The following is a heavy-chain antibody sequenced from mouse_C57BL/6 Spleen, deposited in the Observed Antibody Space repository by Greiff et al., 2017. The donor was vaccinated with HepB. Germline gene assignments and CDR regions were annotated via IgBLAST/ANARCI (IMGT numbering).Heavy chain of an antibody. J-gene: IGHJ2*01. CDR3: TPYYYGY. Sequence: DVQLQESGAELVRPGASVKLSCTASGFNIKDDYMHWVKQRPEQGLEWIGWIDPENGDTEYASKFQGKATITADTSSNTAYLQLSSLTSEDTAVYYCTPYYYGYWGQGTTLTVSS. CDR1: GFNIKDDY. V-gene: IGHV14-4*01. D-gene: IGHD1-1*01. CDR2: IDPENGDT.